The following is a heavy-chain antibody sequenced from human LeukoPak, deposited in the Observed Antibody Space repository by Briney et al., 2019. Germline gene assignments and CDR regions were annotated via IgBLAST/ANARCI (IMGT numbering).Heavy chain of an antibody. V-gene: IGHV4-38-2*02. CDR2: IYHSGST. CDR3: ARGDPAAGLDYYYYYYMDV. CDR1: GYSISSGYY. J-gene: IGHJ6*03. Sequence: SETLSLTCTVSGYSISSGYYWGWIRQPPGKGLEWIGNIYHSGSTYYNPSLKSRVTISVDTSKNQFSLKLSSVTAADTAVYYCARGDPAAGLDYYYYYYMDVWGKGTTVTISS. D-gene: IGHD6-13*01.